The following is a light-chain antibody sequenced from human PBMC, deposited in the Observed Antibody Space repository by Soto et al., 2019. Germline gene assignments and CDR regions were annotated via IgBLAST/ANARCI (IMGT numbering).Light chain of an antibody. CDR3: QQYGSSGT. CDR1: QSVSNNY. J-gene: IGKJ1*01. CDR2: GAS. Sequence: EIVLTQSPGTLSLSPGERATLSCRASQSVSNNYLAWYQQKPGQAHRLLIYGASNRATGIPDRFSGSGSGTDFTLTISRLEPEDFVVYYCQQYGSSGTFGQGTKVDIK. V-gene: IGKV3-20*01.